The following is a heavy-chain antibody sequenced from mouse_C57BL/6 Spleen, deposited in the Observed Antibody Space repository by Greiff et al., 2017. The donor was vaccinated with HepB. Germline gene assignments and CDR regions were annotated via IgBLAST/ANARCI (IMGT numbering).Heavy chain of an antibody. D-gene: IGHD1-1*01. CDR2: IDPSDSYT. J-gene: IGHJ2*01. CDR3: ARYYYGSSYYFDY. CDR1: GYTFTSYW. V-gene: IGHV1-50*01. Sequence: VQLQQSGAELVKPGASVKLSCKASGYTFTSYWMQWVKQRPGQGLEWIGEIDPSDSYTNYNQKFKGKATLTVDTSSSTAYMQLSSLTSEDSAVYYCARYYYGSSYYFDYWGQGTTLTVSS.